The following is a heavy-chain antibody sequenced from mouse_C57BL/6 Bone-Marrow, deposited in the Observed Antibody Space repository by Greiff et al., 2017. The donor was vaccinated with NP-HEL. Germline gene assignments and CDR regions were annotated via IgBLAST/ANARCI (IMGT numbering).Heavy chain of an antibody. CDR1: GYTFTSYW. V-gene: IGHV1-69*01. Sequence: QVQLQQPGAELVMPGASVKLSCKASGYTFTSYWMHWVKQRPGQGLEWIGEIDPSDSYTNYNQKFKGKSTLTVDKSSSTAYMQLSSLTSEDSAVYYCARGVKIYYGSRYAMDYWGQGTSVTVSS. CDR2: IDPSDSYT. J-gene: IGHJ4*01. D-gene: IGHD2-1*01. CDR3: ARGVKIYYGSRYAMDY.